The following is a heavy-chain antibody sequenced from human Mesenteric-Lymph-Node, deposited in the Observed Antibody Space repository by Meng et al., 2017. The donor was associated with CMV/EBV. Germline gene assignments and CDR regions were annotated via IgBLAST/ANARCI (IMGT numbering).Heavy chain of an antibody. CDR1: GFTFGAYA. V-gene: IGHV3-49*04. J-gene: IGHJ6*02. CDR2: IRSKAYGGTT. D-gene: IGHD3-10*01. Sequence: GGSLRLSCTAAGFTFGAYAMSWVRQAPGKGLEWVGFIRSKAYGGTTEYAASVKGRFTISRDDSKSTAYLQMNSLKTEDTAVYYCTRDQVRGFLSDYGMDVWGQGTTVTVSS. CDR3: TRDQVRGFLSDYGMDV.